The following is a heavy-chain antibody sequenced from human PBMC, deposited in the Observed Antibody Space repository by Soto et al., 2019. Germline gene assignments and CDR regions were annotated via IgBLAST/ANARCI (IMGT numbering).Heavy chain of an antibody. J-gene: IGHJ4*02. CDR3: ASDSSGYPDY. CDR1: GFTFSSYA. CDR2: ISGSGGST. D-gene: IGHD3-22*01. V-gene: IGHV3-23*01. Sequence: TGGSLRLSCAASGFTFSSYAMSWVRQAPGKGLEWVSAISGSGGSTYYADSVKGRFTISRDNSKNTLYLQMNSLRAEDTAVYYCASDSSGYPDYWGQGTRVTVSS.